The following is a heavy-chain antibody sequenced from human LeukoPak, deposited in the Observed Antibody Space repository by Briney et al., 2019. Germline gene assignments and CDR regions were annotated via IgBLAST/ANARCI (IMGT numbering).Heavy chain of an antibody. CDR3: ARGPYCSSTSCYSPYYSYYMDV. CDR2: IYPGDSNT. V-gene: IGHV5-51*01. Sequence: GESLKISCKGSGYSFTNYWIGWVRQLPGKGLEWMGIIYPGDSNTRYSPSFQGQVTISADKAITTAYLRWSSLKASDTAMYYCARGPYCSSTSCYSPYYSYYMDVWGKGTTVTVS. D-gene: IGHD2-2*01. CDR1: GYSFTNYW. J-gene: IGHJ6*03.